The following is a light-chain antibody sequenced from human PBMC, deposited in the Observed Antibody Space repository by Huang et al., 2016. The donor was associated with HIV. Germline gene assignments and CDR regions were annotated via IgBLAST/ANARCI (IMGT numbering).Light chain of an antibody. CDR1: RGIANY. J-gene: IGKJ1*01. CDR2: AAS. CDR3: QNYNSAPSWT. V-gene: IGKV1-27*01. Sequence: DIQMTQSPSSLSASLGDRVTISCRASRGIANYLAWYQQKPGKGPKLLIYAASTLQSGVPSRLSGSGSETHFTLTIRNLQPEDVATYYCQNYNSAPSWTFGQGTKVEIK.